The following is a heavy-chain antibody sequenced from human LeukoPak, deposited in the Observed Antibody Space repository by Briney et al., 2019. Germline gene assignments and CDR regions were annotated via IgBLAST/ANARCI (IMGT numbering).Heavy chain of an antibody. D-gene: IGHD1-26*01. CDR3: ARHRGSYIYYFDY. V-gene: IGHV3-53*01. CDR1: GFTVSSNY. J-gene: IGHJ4*02. Sequence: AGGSLRLSCAASGFTVSSNYMSWVRQAPGKGLEWVSVIYSGGSTYYADSVKGRFTISRDNSKNTLYLQMNSLRAEDTAVYYCARHRGSYIYYFDYWGQGTLVTVSS. CDR2: IYSGGST.